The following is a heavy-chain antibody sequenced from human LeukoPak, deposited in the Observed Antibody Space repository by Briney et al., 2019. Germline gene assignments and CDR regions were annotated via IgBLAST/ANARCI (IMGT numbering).Heavy chain of an antibody. D-gene: IGHD1-26*01. J-gene: IGHJ4*02. CDR3: AKDLRYSGTYTGFDY. Sequence: SGGSLRLSCAASVFTFNIYAMSWVRQAPGKGLEWVSAISGSGDSAHYADSVKGRFFISRDNSKSTVYLQMNSLRAEDTAVYYCAKDLRYSGTYTGFDYWGQGTLVTVSS. CDR2: ISGSGDSA. V-gene: IGHV3-23*01. CDR1: VFTFNIYA.